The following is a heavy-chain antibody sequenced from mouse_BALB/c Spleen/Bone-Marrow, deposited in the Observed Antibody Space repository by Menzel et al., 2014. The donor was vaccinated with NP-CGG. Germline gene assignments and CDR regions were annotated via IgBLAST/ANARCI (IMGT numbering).Heavy chain of an antibody. J-gene: IGHJ3*01. CDR2: MSYSGST. D-gene: IGHD3-1*01. Sequence: VQLKESGPGLVKPSQSLSLTCTVTGYSITSDYAWNWIRQFPGNKLEWMGYMSYSGSTSYNPSLKSRISITRDTSKNQFFLQLNSVTTEDTATYCCARGGARATGWFAYWGQGTLVTVSA. CDR3: ARGGARATGWFAY. V-gene: IGHV3-2*02. CDR1: GYSITSDYA.